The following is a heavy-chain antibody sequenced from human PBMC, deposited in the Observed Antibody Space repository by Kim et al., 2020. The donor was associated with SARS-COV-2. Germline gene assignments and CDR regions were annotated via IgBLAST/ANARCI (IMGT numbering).Heavy chain of an antibody. CDR2: IHDSEST. CDR3: SRAEYSSNWY. V-gene: IGHV4-59*01. Sequence: SETLSLTCTVSGGSISRYYLSWIRQAPGKGLEWIVYIHDSESTKYNPYLKNRVTISVDTSKKQCFLRLRTVTAADTAVYDCSRAEYSSNWY. D-gene: IGHD6-6*01. CDR1: GGSISRYY. J-gene: IGHJ2*01.